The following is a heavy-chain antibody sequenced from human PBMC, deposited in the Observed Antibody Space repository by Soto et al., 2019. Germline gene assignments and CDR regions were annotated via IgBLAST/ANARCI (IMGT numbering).Heavy chain of an antibody. CDR1: GGSISSGGYY. J-gene: IGHJ6*03. V-gene: IGHV4-31*03. Sequence: QVQLQESGPGLVKPSQTLSLTCTVSGGSISSGGYYWSWIRQHPGKGLEWIGYIYYSGSTYYNPSLKSRVTLSVDTSKNQFSLKLSSVTAADTAVYYCARERTGGDFWSGYGNNYYYMDVWGKGTTVTVSS. D-gene: IGHD3-3*01. CDR3: ARERTGGDFWSGYGNNYYYMDV. CDR2: IYYSGST.